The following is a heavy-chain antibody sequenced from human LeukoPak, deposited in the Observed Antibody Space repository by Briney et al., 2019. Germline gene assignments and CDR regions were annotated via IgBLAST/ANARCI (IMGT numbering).Heavy chain of an antibody. Sequence: PSQTLSLTCTVSGDSISSTSYYWGWIRQPPGKNLEWIVSVYYSGSTDYNPSLMSRVTISVDTSKNQFALKVSSVTAVDTAVYYCARRPVVAGTSSYYGMDVWGQGTTVTVSS. V-gene: IGHV4-39*01. CDR2: VYYSGST. D-gene: IGHD1-1*01. CDR3: ARRPVVAGTSSYYGMDV. CDR1: GDSISSTSYY. J-gene: IGHJ6*02.